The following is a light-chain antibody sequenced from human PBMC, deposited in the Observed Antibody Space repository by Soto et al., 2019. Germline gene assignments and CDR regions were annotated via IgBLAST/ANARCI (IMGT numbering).Light chain of an antibody. CDR1: QSVTSSY. J-gene: IGKJ5*01. V-gene: IGKV3-20*01. CDR3: QQYGNTPIT. CDR2: GGS. Sequence: EIVLTQSPGTLSLSPGERATLSCRASQSVTSSYLAWYQQKPGQAPRLLIYGGSNRATGITDRFSGSGSGTDFTLTISRLEPEDSAVYYCQQYGNTPITFGQGTRLEIK.